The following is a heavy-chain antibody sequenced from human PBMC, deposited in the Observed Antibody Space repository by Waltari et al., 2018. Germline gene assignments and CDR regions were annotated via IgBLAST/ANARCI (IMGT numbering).Heavy chain of an antibody. Sequence: EVQLLESGGGLVQPGGSLRVSCAASGFTFSDFAMNWVRQAPGKGLEWVSGISGRGDRTSYADSVKGRFTISRDNSKNTLFLQMNNLGVDDTAFYYCAKRWRDGFNAGIDYWGQGTLVTVSS. CDR1: GFTFSDFA. D-gene: IGHD2-15*01. J-gene: IGHJ4*02. CDR2: ISGRGDRT. CDR3: AKRWRDGFNAGIDY. V-gene: IGHV3-23*01.